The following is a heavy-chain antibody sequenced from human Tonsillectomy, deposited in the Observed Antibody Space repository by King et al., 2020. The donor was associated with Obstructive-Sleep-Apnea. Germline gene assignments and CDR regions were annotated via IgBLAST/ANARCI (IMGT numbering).Heavy chain of an antibody. V-gene: IGHV3-21*01. CDR2: ISSSSSYI. J-gene: IGHJ4*02. D-gene: IGHD4-17*01. CDR1: GFTFSSYS. Sequence: VQLVESGGGLVKPGGSLRLSCAASGFTFSSYSMNWVRQAPGKGLEWVSSISSSSSYIYYADSVKGRVTISRDNAKNSLYLQMNSLRAEDTALYYCAREGYGDYSFDYWGQGTLVTVSS. CDR3: AREGYGDYSFDY.